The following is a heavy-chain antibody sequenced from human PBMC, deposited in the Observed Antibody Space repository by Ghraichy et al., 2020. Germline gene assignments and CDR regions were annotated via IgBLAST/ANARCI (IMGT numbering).Heavy chain of an antibody. J-gene: IGHJ4*02. CDR3: SRAYGGNSGY. V-gene: IGHV1-46*03. CDR1: AYTFTSYY. D-gene: IGHD4-23*01. Sequence: ASVKVSCKASAYTFTSYYMHWVRQAPGQGLEWMGVINPSGGSTTYAQKFQGRVTMTRDTSTSTVYMELSSLRSEDTAVYYCSRAYGGNSGYWGQGTLVTVSS. CDR2: INPSGGST.